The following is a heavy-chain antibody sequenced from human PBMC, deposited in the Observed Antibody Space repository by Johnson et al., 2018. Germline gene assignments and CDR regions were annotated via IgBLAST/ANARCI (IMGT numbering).Heavy chain of an antibody. V-gene: IGHV3-30-3*01. CDR1: GFTFSSYA. Sequence: QVQLVQSGGGVVQPGRSLRLSCAASGFTFSSYAMHWVRQAPGKGLEWVAVISYDGSNKYYADSVKGRFTISRDNSKNTLYLQMNSLSAEDTAVYYCARDQLHAFDIWGQGTMVTVSS. CDR2: ISYDGSNK. J-gene: IGHJ3*02. CDR3: ARDQLHAFDI.